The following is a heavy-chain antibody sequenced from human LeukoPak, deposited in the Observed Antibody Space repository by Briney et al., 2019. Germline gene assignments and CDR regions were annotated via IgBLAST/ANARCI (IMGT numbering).Heavy chain of an antibody. J-gene: IGHJ4*02. D-gene: IGHD5-24*01. CDR3: ARSRGSRDGYNYVY. CDR2: IYTSGST. Sequence: PSETLSLTCTVSGGSISSYYWSWIRQPAGKGLEWIGRIYTSGSTNYNPSLKSRVTISVDTSKNQFSLKLSSVTAADTAVYYCARSRGSRDGYNYVYWGQGTLVTVSS. CDR1: GGSISSYY. V-gene: IGHV4-4*07.